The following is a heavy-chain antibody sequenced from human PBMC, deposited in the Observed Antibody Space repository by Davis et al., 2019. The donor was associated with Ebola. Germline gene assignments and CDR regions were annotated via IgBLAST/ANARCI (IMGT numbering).Heavy chain of an antibody. D-gene: IGHD5-12*01. CDR2: TYYKSKWYN. V-gene: IGHV6-1*01. J-gene: IGHJ4*02. CDR3: ARGWLRSAFDQ. CDR1: GDSVSGSSGA. Sequence: PSETLSLTCVISGDSVSGSSGAWNWIRQSPSRGLEWLGRTYYKSKWYNDYAVSVKSRITINADTSKNELSLHLNSVTPEDTAEYYCARGWLRSAFDQWGQGTLVTVSS.